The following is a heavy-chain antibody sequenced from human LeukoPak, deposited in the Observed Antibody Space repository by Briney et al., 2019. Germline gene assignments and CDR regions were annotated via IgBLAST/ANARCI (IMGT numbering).Heavy chain of an antibody. Sequence: GGSLRLSCAASGFTFSSYWMSWVRQAPGKGLEWVSAISGSGGSTYYADSVKGRFTISRDNSKNTLYLQMNSLRAEDTAVYYCAKDTEYSSYSWFDPWGQGTLVTVSS. CDR1: GFTFSSYW. CDR3: AKDTEYSSYSWFDP. V-gene: IGHV3-23*01. CDR2: ISGSGGST. D-gene: IGHD6-6*01. J-gene: IGHJ5*02.